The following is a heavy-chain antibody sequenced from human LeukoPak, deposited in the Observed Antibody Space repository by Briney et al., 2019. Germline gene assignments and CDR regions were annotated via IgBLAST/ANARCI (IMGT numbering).Heavy chain of an antibody. CDR1: GGSISSSSYY. V-gene: IGHV4-39*01. J-gene: IGHJ4*02. Sequence: SETLSLTCTVSGGSISSSSYYWGWIRQPPGKGLEWIGSIYYSGSTYYNLSLKSRVTISVDTSKNQFSLKVRSVTAADTAVYYCARQPFPIGGSYYYFDYWGQGTLVTVSS. CDR2: IYYSGST. CDR3: ARQPFPIGGSYYYFDY. D-gene: IGHD1-26*01.